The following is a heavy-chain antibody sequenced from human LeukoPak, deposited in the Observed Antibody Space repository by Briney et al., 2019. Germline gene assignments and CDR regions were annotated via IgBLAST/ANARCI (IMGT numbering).Heavy chain of an antibody. V-gene: IGHV3-33*01. Sequence: WXDGSNKYYADSVKRRFTISRDNSKNTLYLQMNSLRAEDTAVYYCARDAYCSGGTCYSYYFDYWGQGTLVTVSS. D-gene: IGHD2-15*01. J-gene: IGHJ4*02. CDR2: WXDGSNK. CDR3: ARDAYCSGGTCYSYYFDY.